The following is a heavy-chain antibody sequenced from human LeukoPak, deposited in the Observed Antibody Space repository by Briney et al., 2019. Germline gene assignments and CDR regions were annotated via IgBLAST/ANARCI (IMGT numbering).Heavy chain of an antibody. D-gene: IGHD4-23*01. CDR3: ARLPLGGNRYYFDY. Sequence: ASVKVSCKASGGTFSSYAISWVRQAPGQGLEWMGGIIPIFGTANYAQKFQGRVTITADESTSTAYMELSSLRSEDTAVYYCARLPLGGNRYYFDYWGQGTLVTVSS. CDR1: GGTFSSYA. J-gene: IGHJ4*02. CDR2: IIPIFGTA. V-gene: IGHV1-69*13.